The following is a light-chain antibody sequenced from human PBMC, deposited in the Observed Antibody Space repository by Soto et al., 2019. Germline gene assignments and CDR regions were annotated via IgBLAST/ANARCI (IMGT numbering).Light chain of an antibody. J-gene: IGKJ1*01. CDR2: KAS. Sequence: DIQMTQSPSILSASVGDRVTITCRASQTSSNWLAWFQQKPGKAPNLLIYKASSLESGVPSRFSGSGSGTEFTLTISSLQPDDLATYYCQQYDASSWTFGQGTKVEI. V-gene: IGKV1-5*03. CDR3: QQYDASSWT. CDR1: QTSSNW.